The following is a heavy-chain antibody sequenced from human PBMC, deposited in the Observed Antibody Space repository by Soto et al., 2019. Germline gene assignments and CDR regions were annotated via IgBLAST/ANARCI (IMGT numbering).Heavy chain of an antibody. D-gene: IGHD3-3*01. CDR1: GGSIGSYY. V-gene: IGHV4-59*08. J-gene: IGHJ4*02. CDR2: IYYSGST. CDR3: ARGGWRQTDY. Sequence: QVQLQESGPGLVKPSETLSLTCSVSGGSIGSYYWSWIRQPPGKGLEWIGYIYYSGSTNYNPSLKSRVTISVDTSKNQFSLKLSSVTAVDTSVYYCARGGWRQTDYSGQGTLVTVSS.